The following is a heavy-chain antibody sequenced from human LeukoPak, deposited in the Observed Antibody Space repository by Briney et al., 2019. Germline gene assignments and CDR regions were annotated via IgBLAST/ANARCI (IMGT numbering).Heavy chain of an antibody. Sequence: SETLSLTRTVSVGSISSYYWSWIRQPPGKGVEWVGYIYYSGGTNYNPPLKSRVTISVDTSKNQFSLKLSSVTAADTAVYYCARWVFCSSTSCTDAFDIWGQGTMVTVSS. CDR1: VGSISSYY. D-gene: IGHD2-2*01. V-gene: IGHV4-59*01. CDR2: IYYSGGT. CDR3: ARWVFCSSTSCTDAFDI. J-gene: IGHJ3*02.